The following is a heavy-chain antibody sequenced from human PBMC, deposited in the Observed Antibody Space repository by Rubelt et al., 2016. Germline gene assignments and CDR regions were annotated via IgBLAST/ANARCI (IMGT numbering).Heavy chain of an antibody. D-gene: IGHD3-16*01. CDR3: ARGLLRGNFDY. CDR2: IYYSGST. Sequence: QVQLQESGPGLVKPSETLSLTCTVSGGSISSYYWSWIRQPPGKGLEWIGYIYYSGSTNYNPSLKSRVTISVDTSKNQFSLKLSSVTAADTAVYYCARGLLRGNFDYWGQGTLVTVSS. V-gene: IGHV4-59*12. J-gene: IGHJ4*02. CDR1: GGSISSYY.